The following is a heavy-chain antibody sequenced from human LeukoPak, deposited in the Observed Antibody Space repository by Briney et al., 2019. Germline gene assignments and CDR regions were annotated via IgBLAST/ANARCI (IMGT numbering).Heavy chain of an antibody. V-gene: IGHV1-69*05. J-gene: IGHJ3*02. CDR3: ARDRGERDSTWSLPAHGFDI. CDR2: IFPIFRTA. D-gene: IGHD6-13*01. CDR1: VGTFSSYA. Sequence: VNVSCKASVGTFSSYAINWVRQAPGQGLAWMGRIFPIFRTANYAQKFQGRVTVTTDESTSTAYMELSSLSPEDTAMYYCARDRGERDSTWSLPAHGFDIWGQGTMVTVSS.